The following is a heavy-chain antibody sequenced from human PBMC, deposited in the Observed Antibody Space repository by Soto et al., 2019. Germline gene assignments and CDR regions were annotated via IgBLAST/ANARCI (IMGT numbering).Heavy chain of an antibody. CDR3: AMGRDVAMITAPLDY. D-gene: IGHD1-20*01. CDR1: GYTFTNYY. V-gene: IGHV1-46*03. CDR2: IRCSGGET. J-gene: IGHJ4*02. Sequence: QVQLVQSGAEVKKPGASVKVSCRTSGYTFTNYYMHWVRQAPGQGLEWMGIIRCSGGETTYAQKFLGRVPMTRDTSTSTVYIELSSLRSADRAVYYCAMGRDVAMITAPLDYWGQGTLVSVSS.